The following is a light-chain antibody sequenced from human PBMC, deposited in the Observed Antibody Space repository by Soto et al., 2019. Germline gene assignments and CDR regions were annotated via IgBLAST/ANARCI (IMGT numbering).Light chain of an antibody. J-gene: IGKJ1*01. CDR2: DAS. CDR1: QGIGNY. V-gene: IGKV1-27*01. Sequence: DIQMTQSPSSLSASVGDRVTITCRASQGIGNYLAWYQQKPGKVPKYLIYDASTLQSGVPSRFSGSGSGTDFTLTISSLQPEDVETYYCQKYYTAPETFGQGTKVEIK. CDR3: QKYYTAPET.